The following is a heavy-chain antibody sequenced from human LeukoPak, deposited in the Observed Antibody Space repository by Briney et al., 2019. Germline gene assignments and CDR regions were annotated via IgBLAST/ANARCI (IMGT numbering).Heavy chain of an antibody. CDR1: GFTFSSYS. Sequence: GGSLRLSCAASGFTFSSYSMNWVRQAPGKGLEWVSYISSSSSTIYYADSVKGRFTISRDNAKNSLYLQMNSLRAEDTAVYYCARDYYGSGIDLGPNYYYYMDVWGKGTTVTVSS. D-gene: IGHD3-10*01. CDR3: ARDYYGSGIDLGPNYYYYMDV. J-gene: IGHJ6*03. CDR2: ISSSSSTI. V-gene: IGHV3-48*04.